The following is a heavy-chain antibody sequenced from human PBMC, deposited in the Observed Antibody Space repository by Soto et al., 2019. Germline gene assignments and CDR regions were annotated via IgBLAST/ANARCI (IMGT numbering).Heavy chain of an antibody. J-gene: IGHJ4*02. CDR1: GFTFSSYA. CDR3: AKVTAVRYYFDY. D-gene: IGHD3-10*01. Sequence: EVQLLESGGGLVQPGGSLRLSCAASGFTFSSYAMSWVRQAPGKGLEWVSAISGSGGSTYYADSVKGRFTISRDNSKNALYLQMNSLRAEDPAVYYCAKVTAVRYYFDYWGQGTLVTVSS. CDR2: ISGSGGST. V-gene: IGHV3-23*01.